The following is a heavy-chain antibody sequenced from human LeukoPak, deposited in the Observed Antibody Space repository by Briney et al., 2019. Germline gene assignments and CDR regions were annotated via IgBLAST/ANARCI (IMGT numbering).Heavy chain of an antibody. J-gene: IGHJ4*02. CDR3: ARAPAAAGTPLNDY. D-gene: IGHD6-13*01. V-gene: IGHV3-30*19. CDR1: GFSFSSHA. CDR2: ISYDGSTK. Sequence: PGGSLRLSCAASGFSFSSHAMHWVRQAPGKGLEWVAFISYDGSTKTYADSVKGRFTTSRDISLHLQMNSLRAEDTAVYYCARAPAAAGTPLNDYWGQGTLVTVSS.